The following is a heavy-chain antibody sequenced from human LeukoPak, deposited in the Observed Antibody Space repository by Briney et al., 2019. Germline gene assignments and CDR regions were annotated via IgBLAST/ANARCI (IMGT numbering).Heavy chain of an antibody. Sequence: GGSLRLSCAASEFAFSSYAMSWVRQAPGKGLEWVSTIIGSGGDTYYADSVKGRFTISRDTSKNTLYLQMNSLRAEDTAVYYCAKAWAAAGTFASWGQGTLVTVSS. V-gene: IGHV3-23*01. CDR1: EFAFSSYA. J-gene: IGHJ4*02. CDR3: AKAWAAAGTFAS. D-gene: IGHD6-13*01. CDR2: IIGSGGDT.